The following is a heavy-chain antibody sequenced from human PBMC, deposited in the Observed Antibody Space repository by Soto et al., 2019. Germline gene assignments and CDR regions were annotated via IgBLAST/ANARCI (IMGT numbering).Heavy chain of an antibody. CDR3: ARAPAPSVRYRSGWYTYWFDP. Sequence: GPQVKVSCKASGGTFSSYAISWVRQAPGQGLEWMGGIIPIFGTANYAQKFQGRVTITADKSTSTAYMELSSLRSEDTAVYYCARAPAPSVRYRSGWYTYWFDPQGQRTLVTAS. CDR2: IIPIFGTA. CDR1: GGTFSSYA. D-gene: IGHD6-19*01. J-gene: IGHJ5*02. V-gene: IGHV1-69*06.